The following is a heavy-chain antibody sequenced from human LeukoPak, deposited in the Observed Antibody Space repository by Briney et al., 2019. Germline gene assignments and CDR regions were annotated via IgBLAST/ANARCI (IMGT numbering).Heavy chain of an antibody. CDR2: INHSGST. V-gene: IGHV4-34*01. Sequence: SETLSLTCAVYGGSLSGYYWSWIRQPQGKGLDLIGEINHSGSTNFNRSLRTRDTISVDPSKNKFCLRLSSVTAADTAVCYCARGLQTRQQSLGYWGQGTLVTVSS. D-gene: IGHD6-13*01. CDR3: ARGLQTRQQSLGY. J-gene: IGHJ4*02. CDR1: GGSLSGYY.